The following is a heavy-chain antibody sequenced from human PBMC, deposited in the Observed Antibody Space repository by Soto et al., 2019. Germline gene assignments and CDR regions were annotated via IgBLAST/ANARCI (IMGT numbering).Heavy chain of an antibody. Sequence: QVQLQESGPGLVKPSETLSLTCTVSGGSISSYYWSWIRQPPGKGLEWIGYIYYSGSTNYNPSLKSRVTISVDTSKNQFSLKLSSVTAADTAVYYCARAVDYYPHWFDPWGQGTLVTVSS. V-gene: IGHV4-59*01. CDR3: ARAVDYYPHWFDP. CDR1: GGSISSYY. J-gene: IGHJ5*02. D-gene: IGHD1-26*01. CDR2: IYYSGST.